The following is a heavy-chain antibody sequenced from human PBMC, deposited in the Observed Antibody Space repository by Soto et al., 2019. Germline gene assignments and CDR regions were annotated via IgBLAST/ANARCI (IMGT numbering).Heavy chain of an antibody. CDR2: ITSSGYNT. CDR1: GFIFSSYE. CDR3: ARGYSGGWSRGGYFEL. D-gene: IGHD6-13*01. V-gene: IGHV3-48*03. Sequence: LRLSCAASGFIFSSYEMNWVRQAPGKGLEWLSHITSSGYNTYYAESVKGRFTISRDNAKNLLYLEMNSLRAEDTAVYYCARGYSGGWSRGGYFELWGQGALVTVS. J-gene: IGHJ4*03.